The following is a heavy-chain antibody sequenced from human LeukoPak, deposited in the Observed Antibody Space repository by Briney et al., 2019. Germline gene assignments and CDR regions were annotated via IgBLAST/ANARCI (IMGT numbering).Heavy chain of an antibody. J-gene: IGHJ3*02. CDR3: ASLRGYSYGSAFDI. CDR2: TRNKANSYTT. CDR1: GFTFSDHY. V-gene: IGHV3-72*01. D-gene: IGHD5-18*01. Sequence: GGSLRLSCAASGFTFSDHYMDWVRQAPGKGLEWVGRTRNKANSYTTEYAASVKGRFTISRDDSKNSLYLQMNSLKTEDTVVYYCASLRGYSYGSAFDIWGQGTMVTVSS.